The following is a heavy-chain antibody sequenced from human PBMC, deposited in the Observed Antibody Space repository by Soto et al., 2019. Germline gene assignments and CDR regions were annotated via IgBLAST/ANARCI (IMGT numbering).Heavy chain of an antibody. J-gene: IGHJ5*02. CDR3: TRDASRDSRARDWFDP. V-gene: IGHV3-21*01. CDR2: ISSNSAYI. Sequence: SGGSLRLSCAASGFRFRSFTMNWVRQAPGKGLEWVSTISSNSAYIYYTDALRGRFTISRDNAKNSLHLQMNSLRAEDTAVYYFTRDASRDSRARDWFDPRGPAPLVTLAS. CDR1: GFRFRSFT. D-gene: IGHD5-18*01.